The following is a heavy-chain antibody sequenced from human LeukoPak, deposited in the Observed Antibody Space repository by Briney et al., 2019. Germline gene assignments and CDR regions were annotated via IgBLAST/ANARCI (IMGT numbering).Heavy chain of an antibody. CDR3: AKDGGGYFDWSNWFDP. D-gene: IGHD3-9*01. CDR1: GFTFSSYG. CDR2: IRYDGSNK. V-gene: IGHV3-30*02. J-gene: IGHJ5*02. Sequence: PGVSLRLPCAASGFTFSSYGTHWVRQAPGKGLEGVAFIRYDGSNKYYADSMKGRFTISRDNSKNTMYLQINSLRGEDTAVYYCAKDGGGYFDWSNWFDPWGQGTLVTVSS.